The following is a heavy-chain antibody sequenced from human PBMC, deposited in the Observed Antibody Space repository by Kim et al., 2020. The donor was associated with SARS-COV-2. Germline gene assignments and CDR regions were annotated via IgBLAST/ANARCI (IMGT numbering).Heavy chain of an antibody. Sequence: GGSLRLSCAASGFTFSNAWMSWVRQAPGKGLEWVGRIKSKTDGGTTDYAAPVKGRFTISRDDSKNTLYLQMNSLKTEDTAVYYCTTDPQALWFGELLSIDYWGQGTLVTVSS. J-gene: IGHJ4*02. V-gene: IGHV3-15*01. CDR2: IKSKTDGGTT. CDR3: TTDPQALWFGELLSIDY. CDR1: GFTFSNAW. D-gene: IGHD3-10*01.